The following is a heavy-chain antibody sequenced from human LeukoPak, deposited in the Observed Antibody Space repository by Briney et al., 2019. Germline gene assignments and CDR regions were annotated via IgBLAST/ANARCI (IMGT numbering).Heavy chain of an antibody. CDR1: GFTFSDYA. Sequence: GGSLRLSCAASGFTFSDYAMRWVRQAPGKGLEWVSGISGSGVTTYYADSVKGRFTISRDNSKNTLYLQMSSLRAEDTALYYCAKCTAAGAGAFDIWGRGTAVTVSS. D-gene: IGHD6-13*01. J-gene: IGHJ3*02. CDR2: ISGSGVTT. CDR3: AKCTAAGAGAFDI. V-gene: IGHV3-23*01.